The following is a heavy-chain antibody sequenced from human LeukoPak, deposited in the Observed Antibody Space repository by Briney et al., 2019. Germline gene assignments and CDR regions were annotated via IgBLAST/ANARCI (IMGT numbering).Heavy chain of an antibody. CDR1: GYTFTGYY. V-gene: IGHV1-2*05. CDR3: ARELEVGLNY. Sequence: GASVKVSCKASGYTFTGYYMHWVRQAPGQGLEWMGRINPNSGGTNYAQKFQGSVTMTRDTSIRKAHTELSSLSSDDTDVYYCARELEVGLNYWGQGTLVTVSS. CDR2: INPNSGGT. J-gene: IGHJ4*02.